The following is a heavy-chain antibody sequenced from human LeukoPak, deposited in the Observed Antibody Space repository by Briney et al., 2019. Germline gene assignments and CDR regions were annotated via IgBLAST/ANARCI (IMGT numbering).Heavy chain of an antibody. J-gene: IGHJ4*01. V-gene: IGHV3-30-3*01. CDR3: ARGRAGNYYNHNDY. Sequence: GRSLRLSCAASGFTFSSYSMHWVRQAPGKGLEWVAVISYDGSNKYYADSVKGRFTISRDNSKNTLYLQMNSLRAEDTAVYYCARGRAGNYYNHNDYWGQGTLVTVSS. CDR1: GFTFSSYS. CDR2: ISYDGSNK. D-gene: IGHD3-10*01.